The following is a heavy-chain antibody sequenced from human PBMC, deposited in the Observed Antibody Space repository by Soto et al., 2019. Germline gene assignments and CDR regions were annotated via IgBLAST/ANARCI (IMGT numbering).Heavy chain of an antibody. CDR2: ISSSSSYI. V-gene: IGHV3-21*01. CDR1: GFTFSSYS. J-gene: IGHJ4*02. D-gene: IGHD3-9*01. Sequence: GGSLRLSCAASGFTFSSYSMNWVRQAPGKGLEWVSSISSSSSYIYYADSVKGRFTISRDNAKSSLYLQMNSLRAEDTAVYYCTRDAPPLRYFDWLLLWGQGTLVTVSS. CDR3: TRDAPPLRYFDWLLL.